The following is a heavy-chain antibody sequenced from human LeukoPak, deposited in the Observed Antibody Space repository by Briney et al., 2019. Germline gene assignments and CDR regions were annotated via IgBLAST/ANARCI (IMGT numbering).Heavy chain of an antibody. V-gene: IGHV1-69*04. J-gene: IGHJ6*02. Sequence: SVKVSCKASGGTFSSYAISWVRQAPGQGLEWMGRIIPILGIANYAQKFQGRVTITADKSTSTAYMELSSLRSEDTAVYYCAKDHSSGSHYYYYGMDVWGQGTTVTVSS. CDR3: AKDHSSGSHYYYYGMDV. D-gene: IGHD6-19*01. CDR2: IIPILGIA. CDR1: GGTFSSYA.